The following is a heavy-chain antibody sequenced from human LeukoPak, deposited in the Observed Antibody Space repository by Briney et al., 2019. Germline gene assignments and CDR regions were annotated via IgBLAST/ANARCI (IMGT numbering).Heavy chain of an antibody. Sequence: GGSLRLSCAASGFTFSSYGMHWVRQAPGKGLEWVAFIRYDGSNKYYADSVKGRFTISRGNSKNTLYLQMNSLRAEDTAVYYCAKDLSLTDRDAFDIWGQGTMVTVSS. V-gene: IGHV3-30*02. CDR1: GFTFSSYG. CDR3: AKDLSLTDRDAFDI. CDR2: IRYDGSNK. D-gene: IGHD2/OR15-2a*01. J-gene: IGHJ3*02.